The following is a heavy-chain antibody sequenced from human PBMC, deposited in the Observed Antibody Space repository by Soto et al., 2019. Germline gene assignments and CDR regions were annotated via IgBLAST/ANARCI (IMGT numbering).Heavy chain of an antibody. CDR3: AKGAIAPAGGTPYFDY. D-gene: IGHD6-13*01. J-gene: IGHJ4*02. V-gene: IGHV3-23*01. CDR1: GFTFSSYA. CDR2: ISGSGGST. Sequence: EVQLLESGGGLVQPGGSLRLSCAASGFTFSSYAMSWVRQAPGKGLEWVSAISGSGGSTYYADSVKGRFTISRDNSKNTLYLQMNSLAAEDTAVYYCAKGAIAPAGGTPYFDYWGQGPLVTVSS.